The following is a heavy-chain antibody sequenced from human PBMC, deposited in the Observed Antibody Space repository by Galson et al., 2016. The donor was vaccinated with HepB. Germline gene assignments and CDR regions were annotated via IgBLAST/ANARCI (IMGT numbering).Heavy chain of an antibody. CDR2: ISRIFGTT. Sequence: SVKVSCKASGGTFSTYDFNWVRQAPGQGLEWMGGISRIFGTTEYAQEFQGRVTITADESTSTGYMEISSLRPEDTAVYYCATVRRDTSSSGQFYYFYMDVWGIGTTVTVSS. CDR3: ATVRRDTSSSGQFYYFYMDV. D-gene: IGHD6-6*01. J-gene: IGHJ6*03. CDR1: GGTFSTYD. V-gene: IGHV1-69*13.